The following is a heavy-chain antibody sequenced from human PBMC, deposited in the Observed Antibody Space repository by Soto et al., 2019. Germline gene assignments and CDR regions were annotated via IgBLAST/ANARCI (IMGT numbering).Heavy chain of an antibody. CDR2: SYHSGST. J-gene: IGHJ5*02. CDR3: ARVPGP. CDR1: GGSIPSGGYS. V-gene: IGHV4-30-2*01. Sequence: QLQLQESGSGLVKPSQTLSLTCAVSGGSIPSGGYSWSWIRQPPGKGLEWIGYSYHSGSTYYHPAHKRRVTISADRSKNQFSLKLSSVTAADTAVYYCARVPGPWGQGTLVTVSS.